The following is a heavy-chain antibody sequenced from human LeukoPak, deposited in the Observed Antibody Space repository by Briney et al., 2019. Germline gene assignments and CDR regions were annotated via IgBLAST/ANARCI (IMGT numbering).Heavy chain of an antibody. V-gene: IGHV3-23*01. Sequence: GGSLRLSCAASGFTFSSYAMSWVRKAPGKGLEWVSAISGSGGSTYYADSVKGRFTISRDNSKNTLYLQMNSLRAEDTAVYYCAKSGRTSCSTSCYYFDYWGQGSLVTVSS. CDR1: GFTFSSYA. J-gene: IGHJ4*02. CDR2: ISGSGGST. CDR3: AKSGRTSCSTSCYYFDY. D-gene: IGHD2-2*01.